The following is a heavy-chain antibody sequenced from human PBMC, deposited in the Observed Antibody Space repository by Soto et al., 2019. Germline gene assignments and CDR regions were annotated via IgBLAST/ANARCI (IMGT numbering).Heavy chain of an antibody. CDR1: GGSISSGDYY. CDR2: IYHSGST. D-gene: IGHD4-17*01. CDR3: ARGLSVTVTTPSYYFDY. J-gene: IGHJ4*02. V-gene: IGHV4-30-4*01. Sequence: PSETLSLTCTVSGGSISSGDYYWSWIRQPPGKGLEWIGYIYHSGSTHYNPSLKSRVSISIDTSKNQFSLNLSSVTAADTAVYYCARGLSVTVTTPSYYFDYWGQGTLVTVSS.